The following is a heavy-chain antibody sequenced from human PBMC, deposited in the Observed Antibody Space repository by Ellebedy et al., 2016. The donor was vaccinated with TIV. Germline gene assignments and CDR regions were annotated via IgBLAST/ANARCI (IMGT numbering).Heavy chain of an antibody. V-gene: IGHV3-7*01. Sequence: GESLKISXAASGFTFSSYWMSWVRQAPGKGLEWVASIKEDGSEKYYVGSVKGRFTISRDNSKNTLYLQMNSLRAEDTAVYYCARAPPGSGPDYWGQGTLVTVSS. D-gene: IGHD6-19*01. CDR1: GFTFSSYW. CDR3: ARAPPGSGPDY. CDR2: IKEDGSEK. J-gene: IGHJ4*02.